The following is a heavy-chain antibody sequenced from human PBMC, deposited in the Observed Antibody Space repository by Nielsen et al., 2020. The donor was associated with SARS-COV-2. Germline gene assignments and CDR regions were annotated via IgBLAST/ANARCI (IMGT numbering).Heavy chain of an antibody. CDR1: GFTFSSYG. CDR3: ARVTYGMDV. CDR2: IWYDGSNK. V-gene: IGHV3-33*01. Sequence: GESLKISCAASGFTFSSYGMHWVRQAPGKGLEWVAVIWYDGSNKYYADSVKGRFTISRDNSKNTLYLQMNSLRAEDTAVYYCARVTYGMDVWGQGTTVTVSS. J-gene: IGHJ6*02.